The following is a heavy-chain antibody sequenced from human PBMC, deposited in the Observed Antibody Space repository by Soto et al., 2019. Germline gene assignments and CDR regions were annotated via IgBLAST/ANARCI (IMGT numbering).Heavy chain of an antibody. J-gene: IGHJ3*02. CDR3: ARDPGYSTTWHQAFDI. CDR1: GYTFTSYG. V-gene: IGHV1-18*01. D-gene: IGHD6-13*01. CDR2: ISTYNGNT. Sequence: QVPLVQSGAEVKKAGASEKVACKASGYTFTSYGISWVRQAPGQGPEWMGRISTYNGNTNYVQKLQGRVTMTTDTSTNTAYMELRSLRYDDTAVYYCARDPGYSTTWHQAFDIWGQGTMVTVSS.